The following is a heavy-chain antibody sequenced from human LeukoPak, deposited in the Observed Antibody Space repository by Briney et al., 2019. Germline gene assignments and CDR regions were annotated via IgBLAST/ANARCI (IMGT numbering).Heavy chain of an antibody. D-gene: IGHD6-19*01. J-gene: IGHJ4*02. CDR1: GFTFSSYT. CDR3: ARGGVYSSGWYVDY. V-gene: IGHV3-21*01. Sequence: GGSLRLSCAASGFTFSSYTMNWVRQAPGKGLEWVSSISSSSSYIYYADSVKGRFTISRDNAKNSLYLQMNSLRAEDTAVYYCARGGVYSSGWYVDYWGQGTLVTVSS. CDR2: ISSSSSYI.